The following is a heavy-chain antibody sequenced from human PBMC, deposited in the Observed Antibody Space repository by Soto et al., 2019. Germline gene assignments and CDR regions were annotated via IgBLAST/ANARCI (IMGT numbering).Heavy chain of an antibody. CDR1: GFTVSSNY. CDR3: ARLFIGSGSYYYYGMDV. J-gene: IGHJ6*02. D-gene: IGHD3-10*01. CDR2: IYSGGST. V-gene: IGHV3-53*01. Sequence: GGSLRLSCAASGFTVSSNYMSWVRQAPGKGLEWVSVIYSGGSTYYADSVKGRFTISRDNSKNTLYLQMNSLRAEDTAVYYCARLFIGSGSYYYYGMDVWGQGTTVTVSS.